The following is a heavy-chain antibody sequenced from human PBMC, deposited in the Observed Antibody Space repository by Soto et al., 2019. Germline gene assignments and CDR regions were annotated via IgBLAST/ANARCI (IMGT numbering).Heavy chain of an antibody. V-gene: IGHV1-69*12. Sequence: QVHLVQSGAEVKKPGSSVKVSCKISGVTFTSYTIGWVRQAPGQGLEWMGGITPIFNSANYARKFQGRISIPADDSTNTAHMELRSLSSEDSAMYYCARIIGTYCGGDCSPWDDYWGQGTLVTVSS. CDR2: ITPIFNSA. CDR3: ARIIGTYCGGDCSPWDDY. J-gene: IGHJ4*02. CDR1: GVTFTSYT. D-gene: IGHD2-21*02.